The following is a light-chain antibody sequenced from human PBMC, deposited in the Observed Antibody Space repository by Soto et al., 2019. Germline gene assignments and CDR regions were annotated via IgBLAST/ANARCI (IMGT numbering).Light chain of an antibody. J-gene: IGKJ1*01. V-gene: IGKV3-15*01. CDR3: QQYQGGWE. CDR2: GAS. CDR1: QSIRTN. Sequence: ETVLTQAEGTLSVSPGVRVTFTCRASQSIRTNLAWYQQKPGQAPRLLIYGASTRATGVPARLSGSGSGTEFALTISGLKSEDSAVYYCQQYQGGWEFGQGTKVDIK.